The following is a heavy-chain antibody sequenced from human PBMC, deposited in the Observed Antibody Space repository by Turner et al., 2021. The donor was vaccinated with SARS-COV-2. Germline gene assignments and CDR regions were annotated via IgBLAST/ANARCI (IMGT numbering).Heavy chain of an antibody. CDR3: ARWDNYYDSSGYYPDAFDI. V-gene: IGHV3-21*01. D-gene: IGHD3-22*01. J-gene: IGHJ3*02. CDR2: ISSSSSYI. Sequence: EVQLMESGGGLVKPGGSLSLSCAPSGFTFSSYSMNWVRQAPGKGLEWVSSISSSSSYIYYADSVKGRFTISRDNAKNSLYLQMNSLRAEDTAVYYCARWDNYYDSSGYYPDAFDIWDQGTMVTVSS. CDR1: GFTFSSYS.